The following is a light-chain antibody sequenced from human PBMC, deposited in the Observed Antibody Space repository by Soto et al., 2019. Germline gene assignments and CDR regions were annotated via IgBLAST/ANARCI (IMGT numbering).Light chain of an antibody. CDR3: QKLNSYPIN. Sequence: IQFTQSPSSLSASVGDSVTITFLASQGISSFLAWYQQKPGKAPKLLIYAASTLQSGVPSRFSGSGSGTDFTLTISSLQPEDFATYFCQKLNSYPINCGQGKRRAIK. CDR1: QGISSF. J-gene: IGKJ5*01. CDR2: AAS. V-gene: IGKV1-9*01.